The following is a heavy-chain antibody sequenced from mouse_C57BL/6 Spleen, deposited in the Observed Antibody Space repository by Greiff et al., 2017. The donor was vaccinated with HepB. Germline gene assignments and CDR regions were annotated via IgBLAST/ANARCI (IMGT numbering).Heavy chain of an antibody. D-gene: IGHD2-3*01. V-gene: IGHV1-50*01. J-gene: IGHJ2*01. CDR1: GYTFTSYW. Sequence: QVQLQQPGAELVKPGASVKLSCKASGYTFTSYWMQWVKQRPGQGLEWIGEIDPSDSYTNYNQKFKGKATLTVDTSSSTAYMQLSSLTSEDSAVYYCAMLIYDGYYSYFDDWGQVTTLTVSS. CDR2: IDPSDSYT. CDR3: AMLIYDGYYSYFDD.